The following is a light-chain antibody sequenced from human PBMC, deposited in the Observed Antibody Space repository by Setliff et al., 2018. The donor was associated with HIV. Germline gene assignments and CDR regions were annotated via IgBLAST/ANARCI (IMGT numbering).Light chain of an antibody. CDR1: SSVVGGYSY. V-gene: IGLV2-14*01. J-gene: IGLJ1*01. CDR3: SSYIVSNTSV. Sequence: QSVLTQPASVSGSPGQSITISCTGISSVVGGYSYVSWYQQYPVKAPKLLVYEVNNRPSGISTRFSGSKSGNTASLTISGLQADDEADYYCSSYIVSNTSVFGTGTKVTVL. CDR2: EVN.